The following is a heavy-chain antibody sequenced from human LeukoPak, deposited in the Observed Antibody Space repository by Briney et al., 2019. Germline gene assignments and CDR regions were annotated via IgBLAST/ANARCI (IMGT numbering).Heavy chain of an antibody. J-gene: IGHJ6*02. Sequence: GGSLRLSCAASGFTVSSNYMSWVCQAPGKGLEWVSVIYSGGSTYYADSVKGRFTISRDNSKNTLYLQMNSLRAEDTAVYYCASRSLRSYYYGMDVWGQGTTVTVSS. CDR3: ASRSLRSYYYGMDV. CDR1: GFTVSSNY. D-gene: IGHD5-12*01. V-gene: IGHV3-66*01. CDR2: IYSGGST.